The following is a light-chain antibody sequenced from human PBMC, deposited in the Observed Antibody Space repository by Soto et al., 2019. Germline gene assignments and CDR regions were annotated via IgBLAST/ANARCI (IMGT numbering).Light chain of an antibody. Sequence: IMLTQSPATLSLSPGERATLSCRASQSVSSYLAWYQQKPGQAPRLLIYDASNRATGIPARFSGSGSGTDFTLTISSLEPEDFAVYYCQQRKFGQATTVDI. J-gene: IGKJ1*01. CDR1: QSVSSY. CDR2: DAS. V-gene: IGKV3-11*01. CDR3: QQRK.